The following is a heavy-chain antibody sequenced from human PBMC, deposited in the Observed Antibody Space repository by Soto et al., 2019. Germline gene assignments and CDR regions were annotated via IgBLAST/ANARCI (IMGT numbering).Heavy chain of an antibody. J-gene: IGHJ6*02. CDR2: IIPIPGTA. V-gene: IGHV1-69*01. Sequence: QVQLVQPGAEVKKPGSSVKVSCKASGGTFGSYAISWVRQAPGQGLGWMGGIIPIPGTANYAQKFQGRVTIAADESTSTAYMELSSLRSEDTAVYYCARSQGSSTSLEIYYYYYYGMDVWGQGTTVTVSS. CDR3: ARSQGSSTSLEIYYYYYYGMDV. CDR1: GGTFGSYA. D-gene: IGHD2-2*01.